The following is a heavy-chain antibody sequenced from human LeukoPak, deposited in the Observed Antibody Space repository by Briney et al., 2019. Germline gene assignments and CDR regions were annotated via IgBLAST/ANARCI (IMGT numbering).Heavy chain of an antibody. CDR2: MNPNSGNT. CDR3: ARGSGWLVRDY. Sequence: WASVKVSCKASGYTFTSYYMHWVRQATGQGLEWMGWMNPNSGNTGYAQKFQGRVTMTRSTSISTAYMELSSLRSEDTAVYYCARGSGWLVRDYWGQGTLVTVSS. CDR1: GYTFTSYY. J-gene: IGHJ4*02. D-gene: IGHD6-19*01. V-gene: IGHV1-8*02.